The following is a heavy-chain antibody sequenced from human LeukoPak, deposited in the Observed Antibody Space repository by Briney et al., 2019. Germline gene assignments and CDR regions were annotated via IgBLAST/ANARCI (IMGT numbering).Heavy chain of an antibody. CDR2: IKQDGSEK. J-gene: IGHJ4*02. CDR1: GFTFSSYW. D-gene: IGHD3-22*01. CDR3: ARSGYYSILDY. V-gene: IGHV3-7*03. Sequence: GGSLRLSCAASGFTFSSYWMSWVRQAPGKGLEWVANIKQDGSEKYYVDSVKGRFTISRVNAKNSLYLQMNSLRAEDTAVYYCARSGYYSILDYWGQGTLDTVSS.